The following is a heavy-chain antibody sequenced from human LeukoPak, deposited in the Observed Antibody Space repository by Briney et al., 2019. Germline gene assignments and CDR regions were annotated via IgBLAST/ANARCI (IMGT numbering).Heavy chain of an antibody. Sequence: PGGSLRLSCAASGFSFSDSALHWVRQASGKGLEWVGRIRRKDYSYATAYAASVKGRFTISRDDSKNTAYLQMNSLKTEDTAVYYCSRPHSGGDLYSFDYWGQGALVTVSS. CDR1: GFSFSDSA. D-gene: IGHD6-19*01. J-gene: IGHJ4*02. CDR3: SRPHSGGDLYSFDY. V-gene: IGHV3-73*01. CDR2: IRRKDYSYAT.